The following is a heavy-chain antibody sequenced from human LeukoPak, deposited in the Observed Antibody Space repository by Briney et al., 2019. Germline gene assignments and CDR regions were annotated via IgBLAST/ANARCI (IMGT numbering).Heavy chain of an antibody. V-gene: IGHV3-7*03. J-gene: IGHJ6*03. Sequence: GGSLRLSCAASGFTFSSYWMSWVRQAPGKGLEWVANIKQDGSEKYYVDSVKGRFTISRDNSKNTLYLQMNSLRAEDTAVYYCAKYGAGGYYYYYMDVWGKGTTVTISS. CDR3: AKYGAGGYYYYYMDV. CDR1: GFTFSSYW. CDR2: IKQDGSEK. D-gene: IGHD4-17*01.